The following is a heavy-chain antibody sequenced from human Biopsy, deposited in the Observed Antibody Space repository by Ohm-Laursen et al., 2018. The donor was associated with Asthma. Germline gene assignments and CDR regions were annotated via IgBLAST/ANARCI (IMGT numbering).Heavy chain of an antibody. V-gene: IGHV1-69*01. Sequence: SSVKVSCKSLGGTFNTYVIGWVRQTPGQGLEWMGGINSVFGTTTYPQKFQDRVTITADDSTSTVYMELSSLRSEDTAAYYCARKAGSCISRTCYSLDFWGQGTLVTVSS. CDR3: ARKAGSCISRTCYSLDF. CDR1: GGTFNTYV. D-gene: IGHD2-2*01. CDR2: INSVFGTT. J-gene: IGHJ4*02.